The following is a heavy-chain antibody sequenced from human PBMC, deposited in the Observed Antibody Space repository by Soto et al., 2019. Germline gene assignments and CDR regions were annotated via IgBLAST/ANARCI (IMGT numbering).Heavy chain of an antibody. CDR1: GGSFSGYY. J-gene: IGHJ6*02. CDR2: INHSGST. D-gene: IGHD3-3*01. V-gene: IGHV4-34*01. Sequence: SATLSLTCAVYGGSFSGYYWSWIRQPPGKGLEWIGEINHSGSTNYNPSLKCRVTISVDTSKNQFSLKLSSVTAADTAVYYCARGPLRITIFGVVPRRTESGMDVWGQGTTVTVSS. CDR3: ARGPLRITIFGVVPRRTESGMDV.